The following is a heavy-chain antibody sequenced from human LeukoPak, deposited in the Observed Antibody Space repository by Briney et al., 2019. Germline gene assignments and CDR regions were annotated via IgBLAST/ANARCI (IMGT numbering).Heavy chain of an antibody. CDR1: GGSFSGYY. V-gene: IGHV4-34*12. Sequence: SETLSLTCAVYGGSFSGYYWTWIRQPPGKGLEWIGEIIHSGSTNYNPSLKSRVTISVDTSKNQFSLKRSSVTAADTAVYYCARRTVRGVIKYWDQGSLVTVSS. J-gene: IGHJ4*02. D-gene: IGHD3-10*01. CDR2: IIHSGST. CDR3: ARRTVRGVIKY.